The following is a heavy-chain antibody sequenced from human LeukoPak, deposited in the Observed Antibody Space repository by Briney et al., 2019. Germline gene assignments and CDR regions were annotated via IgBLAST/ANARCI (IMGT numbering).Heavy chain of an antibody. Sequence: SETLSLTCTVSGYSINSGYYWGWIRQPPGKGLEWIGSIYHSGSTYYNPSLKRRVTISLDTSKNQFSLKLSSVTAADTAVYYCARDGTWHSSSWYSTWFDPWRQGTLVTVSS. D-gene: IGHD6-13*01. CDR2: IYHSGST. V-gene: IGHV4-38-2*02. CDR3: ARDGTWHSSSWYSTWFDP. J-gene: IGHJ5*02. CDR1: GYSINSGYY.